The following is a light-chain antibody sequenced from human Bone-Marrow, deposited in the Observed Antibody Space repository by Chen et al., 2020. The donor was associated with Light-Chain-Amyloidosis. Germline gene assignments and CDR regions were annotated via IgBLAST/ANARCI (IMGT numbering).Light chain of an antibody. CDR1: NIGSTR. V-gene: IGLV3-21*02. CDR2: DDS. Sequence: SYVLTQPSSVSVAPGQTATIACGGNNIGSTRVHWYQQTPGQATLLVVYDDSDRPSGLPERLSGSNTGNTATLTIDRVEAGDEADYYCQVWDKSSDRPVFGGGTKLTVL. J-gene: IGLJ3*02. CDR3: QVWDKSSDRPV.